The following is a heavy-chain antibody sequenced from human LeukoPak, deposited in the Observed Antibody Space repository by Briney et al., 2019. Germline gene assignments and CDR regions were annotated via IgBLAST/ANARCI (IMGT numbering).Heavy chain of an antibody. J-gene: IGHJ4*02. CDR2: ISGSGNIT. CDR3: AKDHAYDTSGYYYDY. V-gene: IGHV3-23*01. CDR1: GFTFSLYA. Sequence: GGSLRLSCAASGFTFSLYAMSWVRQAPGKGLEWVSAISGSGNITYSADSVQGRFTISRDNSKNTLYLQMNSPRAEDTAVYYCAKDHAYDTSGYYYDYWGQGTLVTVSS. D-gene: IGHD3-22*01.